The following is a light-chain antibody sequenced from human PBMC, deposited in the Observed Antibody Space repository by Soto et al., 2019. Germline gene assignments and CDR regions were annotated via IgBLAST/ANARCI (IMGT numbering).Light chain of an antibody. J-gene: IGLJ1*01. CDR1: SSDVGGYNY. CDR3: SSYTTSSTYV. Sequence: QSALTQPASGSGSPGQSITISCTGTSSDVGGYNYVSWYQQHPGKAPNLMVYDVSNRPSGASNRFSGSKSGNTASLTISGLQAEDEADYYSSSYTTSSTYVFGTGTKVTVL. V-gene: IGLV2-14*01. CDR2: DVS.